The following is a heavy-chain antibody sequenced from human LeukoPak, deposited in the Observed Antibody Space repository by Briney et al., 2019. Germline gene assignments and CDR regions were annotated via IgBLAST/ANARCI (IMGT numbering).Heavy chain of an antibody. CDR2: VSGNGGNT. J-gene: IGHJ4*02. CDR3: ARDSVDTSGWYSFDY. D-gene: IGHD6-19*01. V-gene: IGHV3-23*01. CDR1: GFTFSSYA. Sequence: GGSLRLSCAASGFTFSSYAMSWVRQAPGKGLEWVSAVSGNGGNTYYTDSVKGRFTISRDNSKNTLYLQMNSLRAEDTAVYYCARDSVDTSGWYSFDYWGQGTLVTVSS.